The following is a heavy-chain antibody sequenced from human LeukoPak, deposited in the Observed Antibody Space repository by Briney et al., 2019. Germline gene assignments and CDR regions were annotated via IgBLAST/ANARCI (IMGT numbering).Heavy chain of an antibody. V-gene: IGHV4-39*07. D-gene: IGHD2-15*01. CDR1: GGSISSSNYY. J-gene: IGHJ3*02. CDR2: IYYSGST. CDR3: ARLSPRWFSDAFDI. Sequence: SETLSLTCSVSGGSISSSNYYWGWIRQPPGTGLEWIGSIYYSGSTYYNPSLKSRVTISLDTSKNQFSLKLSSVTAADTAVFYCARLSPRWFSDAFDIWGQGTMVTVSS.